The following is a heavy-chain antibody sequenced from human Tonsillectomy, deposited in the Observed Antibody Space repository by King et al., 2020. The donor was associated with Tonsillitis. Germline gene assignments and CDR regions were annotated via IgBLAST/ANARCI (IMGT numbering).Heavy chain of an antibody. Sequence: QLVQSGGGLVQPGGSLRLSCSASGFTFSTYAMHWVRQAPGKGLEYGSAIFCNGGSSYYADSVKGRFTISGDTSKNTLYLQMSSLRAEDTAVYYCSITMVPRVLTGAFDIWGQGTMVTVSS. V-gene: IGHV3-64D*06. J-gene: IGHJ3*02. D-gene: IGHD3-10*01. CDR3: SITMVPRVLTGAFDI. CDR1: GFTFSTYA. CDR2: IFCNGGSS.